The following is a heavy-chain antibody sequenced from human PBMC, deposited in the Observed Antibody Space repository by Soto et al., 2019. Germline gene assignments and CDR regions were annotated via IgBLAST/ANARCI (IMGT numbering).Heavy chain of an antibody. Sequence: EVQLVESGGGLVQPGRSLRLSCAASGFTFDDYAMHWVRQAPGKGLEWVSGISWNSYNIDYADSVKGRFTISRDNAKNXLDLQMNSLRAEDTALYYCAKDVIAVAGTTNYFDYWGQGTLVTVSS. J-gene: IGHJ4*02. D-gene: IGHD6-19*01. V-gene: IGHV3-9*01. CDR3: AKDVIAVAGTTNYFDY. CDR1: GFTFDDYA. CDR2: ISWNSYNI.